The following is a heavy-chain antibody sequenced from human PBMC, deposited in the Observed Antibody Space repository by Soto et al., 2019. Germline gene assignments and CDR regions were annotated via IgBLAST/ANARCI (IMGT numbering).Heavy chain of an antibody. CDR1: GGSISSSNW. CDR2: IYHSGST. CDR3: ASSGDSVSSYGMDV. J-gene: IGHJ6*02. Sequence: PSETLSLTCAFSGGSISSSNWWIWVRQPPGKGLEWIGEIYHSGSTNYNPSLKSRVTISVDKSKNQFSLKLSSVTAADTAVYYCASSGDSVSSYGMDVWGQGTTVTVSS. D-gene: IGHD6-6*01. V-gene: IGHV4-4*02.